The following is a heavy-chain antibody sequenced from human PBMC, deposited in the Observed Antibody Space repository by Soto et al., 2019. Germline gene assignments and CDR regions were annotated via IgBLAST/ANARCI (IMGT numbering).Heavy chain of an antibody. J-gene: IGHJ6*02. CDR2: ISYDGNNK. D-gene: IGHD6-13*01. CDR1: GFPFSTYA. Sequence: GGSLRLSCAASGFPFSTYAMHWVRQAPGKGLEWVALISYDGNNKYYADSVKGRFTISRDNSKNTLYLQMNSLRAEDTAVYYCARNPSSSPVRFSIAAAGPQLGYYGMDVWGQGTTVTVSS. CDR3: ARNPSSSPVRFSIAAAGPQLGYYGMDV. V-gene: IGHV3-30-3*01.